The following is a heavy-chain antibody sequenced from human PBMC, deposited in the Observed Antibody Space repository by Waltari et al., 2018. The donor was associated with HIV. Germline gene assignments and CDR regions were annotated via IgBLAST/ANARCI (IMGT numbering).Heavy chain of an antibody. CDR3: TRTSTGSDYYYEVDV. D-gene: IGHD3-22*01. CDR2: LYTGGNT. CDR1: GASINSGSYY. Sequence: QVQLQESGPGLVKPSQTLSLTCTVCGASINSGSYYWIWFRQPARKGREWNGRLYTGGNTNYNPSLESRVTITVDTSKNQFSLRLSSVTASDTGIYYCTRTSTGSDYYYEVDVWGQGPTVTVS. J-gene: IGHJ6*01. V-gene: IGHV4-61*02.